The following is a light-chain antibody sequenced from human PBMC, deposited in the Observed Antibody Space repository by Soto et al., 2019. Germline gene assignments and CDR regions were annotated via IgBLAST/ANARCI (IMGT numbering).Light chain of an antibody. V-gene: IGKV3-20*01. CDR1: QSIRNNY. CDR2: TAS. Sequence: EIVLTQSPGTLSLSPGERATLSCRASQSIRNNYLAWYQQKPGQAPRLLVYTASSRATGIPDRFRGSGSGTDFTLTISRLEPEDFAVYYCQQFGSSPLTFGGGTKVEIK. CDR3: QQFGSSPLT. J-gene: IGKJ4*01.